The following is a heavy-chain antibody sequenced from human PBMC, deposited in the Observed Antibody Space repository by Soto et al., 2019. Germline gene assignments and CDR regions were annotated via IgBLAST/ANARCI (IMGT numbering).Heavy chain of an antibody. CDR2: IYYSGST. D-gene: IGHD2-21*01. Sequence: SETLSLTCTVSGGSISSGGYYWSWIRQHPGKGLEWIGYIYYSGSTYYNPSLKSRVTISVDTSKNQFSLKLSSVTAADTAVYYCAASCVGCGGFNFYGMDVWGQGTTVTVSS. V-gene: IGHV4-31*03. J-gene: IGHJ6*02. CDR1: GGSISSGGYY. CDR3: AASCVGCGGFNFYGMDV.